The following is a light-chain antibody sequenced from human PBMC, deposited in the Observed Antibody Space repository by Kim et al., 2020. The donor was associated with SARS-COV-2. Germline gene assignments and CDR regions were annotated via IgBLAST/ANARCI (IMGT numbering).Light chain of an antibody. Sequence: VSPGQTATITCSGDKLGDKYACWYQQKPGQSPVLVIYQDSKRPSGIPERFSGSNSGNTATLTISGTQAMDEAYYYCQAWDSSTVVFGGGTQLTVL. CDR3: QAWDSSTVV. J-gene: IGLJ2*01. CDR1: KLGDKY. CDR2: QDS. V-gene: IGLV3-1*01.